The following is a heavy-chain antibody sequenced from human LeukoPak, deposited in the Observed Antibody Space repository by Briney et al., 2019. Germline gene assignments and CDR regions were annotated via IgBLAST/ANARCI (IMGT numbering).Heavy chain of an antibody. Sequence: GESLKISCKASGYIFTNYWIGWVRQMPGKGLEWMGIIYPGDSDTRYNPSFQGQVTMSADKSISTAYLQWSSLRASDTAMYYCARHLRVGATQSNFDYWGQGTLVTVSS. V-gene: IGHV5-51*01. CDR3: ARHLRVGATQSNFDY. CDR1: GYIFTNYW. D-gene: IGHD1-26*01. CDR2: IYPGDSDT. J-gene: IGHJ4*02.